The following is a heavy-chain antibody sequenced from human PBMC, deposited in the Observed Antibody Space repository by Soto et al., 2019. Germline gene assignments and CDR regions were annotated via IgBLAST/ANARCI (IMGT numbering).Heavy chain of an antibody. Sequence: EVQLVESGGGLVQPGGSLRLSCAASGFTFSGYWMSLVRQAPGKGLEWVANIKQDGSEQFYVDSVKGRFTISRDNAKNSLYLKKNCLRAEDTAVYYCAREAVWGQGTTVTVSS. CDR1: GFTFSGYW. CDR3: AREAV. CDR2: IKQDGSEQ. V-gene: IGHV3-7*05. J-gene: IGHJ6*02.